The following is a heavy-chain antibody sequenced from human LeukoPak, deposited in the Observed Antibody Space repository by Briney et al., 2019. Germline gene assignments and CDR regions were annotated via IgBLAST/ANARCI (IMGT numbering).Heavy chain of an antibody. D-gene: IGHD3-10*01. J-gene: IGHJ4*02. CDR3: ARGPYGTGSHFDF. CDR2: INGSAGST. CDR1: GFTFSNYA. V-gene: IGHV3-23*01. Sequence: GGSLRLSCAASGFTFSNYAMSWVRQAPGKGLEWVSAINGSAGSTYYADSMKGRVTISRDNSKNTLFLQMNSLRAEDTAVYYCARGPYGTGSHFDFWGQGTLVTVSS.